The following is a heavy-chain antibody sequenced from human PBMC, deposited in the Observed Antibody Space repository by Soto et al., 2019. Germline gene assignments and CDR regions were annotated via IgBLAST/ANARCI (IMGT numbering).Heavy chain of an antibody. CDR2: IKPDESEK. CDR3: VRGGSNYAS. V-gene: IGHV3-7*01. J-gene: IGHJ5*02. Sequence: PGGSLRLSCTASGFTFSDSWMTWVRQAPGKGLEGVARIKPDESEKKDADSVKGRFSISRDNAKNSMYLQMDSLRGEDTAVYYCVRGGSNYASWGQGTLVTVSS. CDR1: GFTFSDSW. D-gene: IGHD4-4*01.